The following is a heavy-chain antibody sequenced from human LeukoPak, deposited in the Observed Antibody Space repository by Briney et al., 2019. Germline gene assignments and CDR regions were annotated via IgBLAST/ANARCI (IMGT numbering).Heavy chain of an antibody. V-gene: IGHV4-59*01. CDR1: GGSISSYY. CDR3: ARDKGPSCSSSSWCSGWFDP. J-gene: IGHJ5*02. D-gene: IGHD6-13*01. CDR2: IYYSGST. Sequence: PSETLSLTCTVSGGSISSYYWSWIRQPPGKGLEWIGYIYYSGSTNYNPSLKSRVTISVDTSKNQFSLKLTSVTAADTAVYYCARDKGPSCSSSSWCSGWFDPWGQGTLVTVSS.